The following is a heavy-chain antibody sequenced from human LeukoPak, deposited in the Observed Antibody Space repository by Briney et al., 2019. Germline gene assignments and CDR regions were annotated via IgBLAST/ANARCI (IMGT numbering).Heavy chain of an antibody. J-gene: IGHJ4*02. D-gene: IGHD3-10*01. V-gene: IGHV3-21*01. Sequence: GGSLRLSCAASGFTFSSYSMNWVRQAPGKGLEWVSSISSSSSYIYYADSVKGRFTISRDNAKNSLYLQMNSLRAEDTAVYYCARDGSGSLEYTFDYWGQGTLVTVSS. CDR1: GFTFSSYS. CDR2: ISSSSSYI. CDR3: ARDGSGSLEYTFDY.